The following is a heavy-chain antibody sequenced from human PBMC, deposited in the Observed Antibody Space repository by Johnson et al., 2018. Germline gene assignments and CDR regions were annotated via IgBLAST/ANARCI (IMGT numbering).Heavy chain of an antibody. CDR1: EFTFSSYS. D-gene: IGHD3-22*01. CDR3: SGGRIYDTSDYYEWYFDL. CDR2: ISSRSTYI. V-gene: IGHV3-21*01. Sequence: EVQLLESGGGLVKPGGSLRLSCAASEFTFSSYSLHWVRQAPGQGLEWVSSISSRSTYIYLADSVKGRFTIPIDNANKSMYLQMKSLRAEDTAVYYCSGGRIYDTSDYYEWYFDLWGRGTLVAVSS. J-gene: IGHJ2*01.